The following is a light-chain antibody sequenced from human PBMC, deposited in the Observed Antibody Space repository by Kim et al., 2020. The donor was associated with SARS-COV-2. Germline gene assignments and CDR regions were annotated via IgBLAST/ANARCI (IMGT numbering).Light chain of an antibody. Sequence: PGDRAPLSCRASQGVDSSYLAWYQQKPGQAPRLLIYGASSRATGIPDRFSGTGSGTDFTLTISRLEPEDFAVYYCQQYDSSPPPYTFGQGTKLEI. CDR1: QGVDSSY. J-gene: IGKJ2*01. CDR2: GAS. V-gene: IGKV3-20*01. CDR3: QQYDSSPPPYT.